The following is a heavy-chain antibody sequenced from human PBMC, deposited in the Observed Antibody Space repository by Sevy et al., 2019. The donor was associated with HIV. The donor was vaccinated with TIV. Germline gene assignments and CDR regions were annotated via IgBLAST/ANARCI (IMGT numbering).Heavy chain of an antibody. V-gene: IGHV4-59*01. J-gene: IGHJ5*02. D-gene: IGHD5-12*01. CDR2: LYHTGST. CDR3: ARAPPVRSGDDSLNWFDP. Sequence: SQTLSLTCTVSGGSISVYYWSWIRQPPGKELEYIGYLYHTGSTNYNPSLKSRVTISVDTSNNQFSLKLTSVTAADTAVYYCARAPPVRSGDDSLNWFDPWGQGTLVTVSS. CDR1: GGSISVYY.